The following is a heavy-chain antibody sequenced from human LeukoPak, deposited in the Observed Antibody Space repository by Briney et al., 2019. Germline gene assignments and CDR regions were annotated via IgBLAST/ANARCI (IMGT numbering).Heavy chain of an antibody. CDR2: IGGRGGST. D-gene: IGHD3-16*01. J-gene: IGHJ5*02. V-gene: IGHV3-23*01. CDR3: GKEGGA. Sequence: GGSLRLFCAASGFTFSSFTMTWVRQAPGKGLEWVSAIGGRGGSTYYADFLEGRFTIARDNSKDMVYLQMNSLKVEDTAIYYCGKEGGAWGQGTKVTVSS. CDR1: GFTFSSFT.